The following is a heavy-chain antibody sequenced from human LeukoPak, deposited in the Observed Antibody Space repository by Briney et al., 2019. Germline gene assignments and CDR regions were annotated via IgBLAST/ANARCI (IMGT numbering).Heavy chain of an antibody. Sequence: SVKVSCKASGGTFSSYSISWVRQAPGQGLEWMGGIIPIFDTADYAQKFRGRVTITADESTSTAYMELSSLRSEDTAVFYCARISLGAIWGYYYGMDVWGQGTTVTVSS. V-gene: IGHV1-69*13. CDR1: GGTFSSYS. CDR2: IIPIFDTA. J-gene: IGHJ6*02. CDR3: ARISLGAIWGYYYGMDV. D-gene: IGHD1-26*01.